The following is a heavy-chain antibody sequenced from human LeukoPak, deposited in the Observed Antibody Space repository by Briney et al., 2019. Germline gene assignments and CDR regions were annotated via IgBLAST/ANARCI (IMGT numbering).Heavy chain of an antibody. CDR2: INAGNGNT. V-gene: IGHV1-3*01. Sequence: ASVKVSCKASGYTFTSYAMHWVRQAPGQRLEWVGWINAGNGNTKYSQKLQGRVTMTTDTSTSTAYMELRSLRSDDTAVYYCARDPRGRSWFDYWGQGTLVTVSS. D-gene: IGHD6-13*01. J-gene: IGHJ4*02. CDR3: ARDPRGRSWFDY. CDR1: GYTFTSYA.